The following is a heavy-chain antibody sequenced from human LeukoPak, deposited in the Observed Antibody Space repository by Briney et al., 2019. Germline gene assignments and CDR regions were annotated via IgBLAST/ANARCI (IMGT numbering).Heavy chain of an antibody. D-gene: IGHD3-22*01. CDR2: INHSGST. CDR1: GGSISSYY. J-gene: IGHJ3*02. Sequence: SETLSLTCTVSGGSISSYYWSWIRQPPGKGLEWIGEINHSGSTNYNPSLKSRVTISVDTSKNQFSLKLSSVTAADTAVYYCARSRAMIVVVIGRYAFDIWGQGTMVTVSS. CDR3: ARSRAMIVVVIGRYAFDI. V-gene: IGHV4-34*01.